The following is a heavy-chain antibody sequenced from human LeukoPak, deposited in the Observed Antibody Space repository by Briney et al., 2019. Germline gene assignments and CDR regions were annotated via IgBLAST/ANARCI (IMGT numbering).Heavy chain of an antibody. D-gene: IGHD3-3*01. Sequence: GRSLRLSCAASGFTFSSYAMHWVRQAPGKGLEWVAVISYDGSNKYYADSVKGRFTISRDNSKNTLYLQMNSLRAEDTAVYYCARGHLIRITIFGPFDYWGQGTLVTVSS. CDR3: ARGHLIRITIFGPFDY. CDR1: GFTFSSYA. CDR2: ISYDGSNK. J-gene: IGHJ4*02. V-gene: IGHV3-30-3*01.